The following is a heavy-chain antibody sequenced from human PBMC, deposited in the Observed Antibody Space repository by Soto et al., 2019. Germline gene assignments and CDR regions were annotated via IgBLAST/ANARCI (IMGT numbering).Heavy chain of an antibody. CDR3: ARDPGAAADHYYYYGMDV. D-gene: IGHD6-13*01. J-gene: IGHJ6*02. CDR2: IIPIFGTA. V-gene: IGHV1-69*06. Sequence: RASVKVSCKASGGTFSSYAISWVRQAPGQGLEWMGGIIPIFGTANYAQKFQGRVTITADKSTSTAYMELSSLRSEDTAVYYCARDPGAAADHYYYYGMDVWGQGTTVAVSS. CDR1: GGTFSSYA.